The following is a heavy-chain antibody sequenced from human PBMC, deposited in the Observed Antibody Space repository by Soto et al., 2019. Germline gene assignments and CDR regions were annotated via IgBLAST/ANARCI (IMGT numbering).Heavy chain of an antibody. CDR1: GGSISSGGYY. V-gene: IGHV4-31*03. D-gene: IGHD2-15*01. J-gene: IGHJ5*02. Sequence: QVQLQESGPGLVKPSQTLSLTCTVSGGSISSGGYYWSWIRQHPGKGLEWIGYIYYSGTTYYNPSTKRRVTIXAXTXXSQLSPTLSSGPAADTAVYYCAGDLGGTRNNWFDPWGQGTLVTVSS. CDR2: IYYSGTT. CDR3: AGDLGGTRNNWFDP.